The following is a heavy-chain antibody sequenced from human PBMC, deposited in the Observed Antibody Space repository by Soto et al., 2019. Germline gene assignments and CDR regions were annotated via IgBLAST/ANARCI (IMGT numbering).Heavy chain of an antibody. CDR3: AKVGDPTTYYFHFNY. V-gene: IGHV3-23*01. Sequence: LRLSCEVSGFTFSRYAMSWVRQAPGKGLEWVSAVTGRGESTFYADSVKGRFTISRDNSKNSLYLQMNGLRDEDTAMYYCAKVGDPTTYYFHFNYWGQGTQVTVSS. J-gene: IGHJ4*02. CDR2: VTGRGEST. D-gene: IGHD3-22*01. CDR1: GFTFSRYA.